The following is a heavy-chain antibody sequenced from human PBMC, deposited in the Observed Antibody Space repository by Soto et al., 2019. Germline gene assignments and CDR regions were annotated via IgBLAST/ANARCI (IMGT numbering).Heavy chain of an antibody. CDR1: GGSISSRGYC. V-gene: IGHV4-31*03. J-gene: IGHJ6*02. Sequence: PSETLCLTCTVSGGSISSRGYCWSWIRQHRGKGLEWIGYIYYSGSTYYNPSLKSRVTISVDTSKNQFSLKLSSVTAADTAVYYCARDPMAAAGNYYYYNGMDVWGQGTTVTVSS. D-gene: IGHD6-13*01. CDR2: IYYSGST. CDR3: ARDPMAAAGNYYYYNGMDV.